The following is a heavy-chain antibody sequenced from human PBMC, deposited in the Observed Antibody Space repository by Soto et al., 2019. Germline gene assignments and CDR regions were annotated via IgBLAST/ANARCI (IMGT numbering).Heavy chain of an antibody. D-gene: IGHD2-2*01. CDR3: ASTEGFDAFDI. V-gene: IGHV3-23*01. J-gene: IGHJ3*02. Sequence: PGGSLRLSCAASGFTFNNFALSWVRQAPGKGLEWVSTISGSGSSTYYADSVKGRFTISRDNAKNSLYLQMNSLRAEDTAVYYCASTEGFDAFDIWGQGTMVTVSS. CDR2: ISGSGSST. CDR1: GFTFNNFA.